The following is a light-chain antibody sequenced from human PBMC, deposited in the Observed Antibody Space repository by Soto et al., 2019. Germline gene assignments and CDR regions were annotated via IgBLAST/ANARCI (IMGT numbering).Light chain of an antibody. Sequence: DIQMTQSPSSLSASVGDRVTITCRASQSISSYLNWYQQKPGKAPKLLIYAASSLPSGVPSRFSGSGSGTDFTLTISSLQPDDFATYYCQQSYSTPYTFGQGTKLEIK. CDR2: AAS. CDR1: QSISSY. V-gene: IGKV1-39*01. CDR3: QQSYSTPYT. J-gene: IGKJ2*01.